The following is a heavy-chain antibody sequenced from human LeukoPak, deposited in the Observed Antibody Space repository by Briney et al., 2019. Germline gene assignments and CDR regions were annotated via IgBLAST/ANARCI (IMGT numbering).Heavy chain of an antibody. CDR3: ASFLVAGTSFDY. Sequence: ASVKVSCKASGYTFTSYGISWVRQAPGQGLEWMGWISAYNGNTNYAQKLQGRVTMTTDTSTSTAYMELSSLRSEDTAVYYCASFLVAGTSFDYWGQGTLVTVSS. V-gene: IGHV1-18*01. CDR2: ISAYNGNT. J-gene: IGHJ4*02. CDR1: GYTFTSYG. D-gene: IGHD6-19*01.